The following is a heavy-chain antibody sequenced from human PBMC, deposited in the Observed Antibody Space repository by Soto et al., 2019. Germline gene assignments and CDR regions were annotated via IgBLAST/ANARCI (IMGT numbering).Heavy chain of an antibody. CDR3: ARDGRFTRFDY. CDR2: ISYDGSNK. D-gene: IGHD3-3*01. V-gene: IGHV3-30-3*01. J-gene: IGHJ4*02. CDR1: GFTFSSYA. Sequence: LRLSCAASGFTFSSYAMHWVRQAPGKGLEWVAVISYDGSNKYYADSVKGRFTISRDNSKNTLYLQMNSLRAEDTAVYYCARDGRFTRFDYWGQGTLVTSPQ.